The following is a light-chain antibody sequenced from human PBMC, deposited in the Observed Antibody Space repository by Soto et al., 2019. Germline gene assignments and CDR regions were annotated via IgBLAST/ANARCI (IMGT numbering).Light chain of an antibody. CDR1: QSVSSSY. J-gene: IGKJ3*01. Sequence: EIVLTQSPGTLSLSPGERATLSCRASQSVSSSYLAWYQQKPGQAPRLLIYGASNRATGIPDRVSGSGSGTDFSLIISRLEPEDFAVYYCQYYGNSGFTFGPGTKVDIK. V-gene: IGKV3-20*01. CDR2: GAS. CDR3: QYYGNSGFT.